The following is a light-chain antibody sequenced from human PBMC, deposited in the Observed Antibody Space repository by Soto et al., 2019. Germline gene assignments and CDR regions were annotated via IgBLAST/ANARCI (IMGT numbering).Light chain of an antibody. J-gene: IGKJ4*01. V-gene: IGKV1-33*01. Sequence: DIPMTQSPSSLSASVGDRVTITCQASQDISNYLNWYQQKPGKAPKLLIYDASNLETGVPSRFSGSGSGTYFPFTISSLQPEDIATYYCQQYDNLPLTFGGGTKVEIK. CDR2: DAS. CDR1: QDISNY. CDR3: QQYDNLPLT.